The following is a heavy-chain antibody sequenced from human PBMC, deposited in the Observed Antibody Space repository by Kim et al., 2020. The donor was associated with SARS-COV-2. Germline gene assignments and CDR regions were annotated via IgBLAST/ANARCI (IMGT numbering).Heavy chain of an antibody. CDR3: AKDIDISSGWYTDAFDI. CDR1: GFTFDDYA. CDR2: ISGDGGST. J-gene: IGHJ3*02. Sequence: GGSLRLSCAASGFTFDDYAMHWVRQAPGKGLEWVSLISGDGGSTYYADSVKGRFTISRDNSKNSLYLQMNSLRTEDTALYYCAKDIDISSGWYTDAFDIWGQGTMVTVSS. V-gene: IGHV3-43*02. D-gene: IGHD6-19*01.